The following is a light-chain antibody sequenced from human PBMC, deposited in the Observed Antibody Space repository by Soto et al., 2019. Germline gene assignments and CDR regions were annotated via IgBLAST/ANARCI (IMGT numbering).Light chain of an antibody. J-gene: IGLJ1*01. V-gene: IGLV2-14*01. CDR2: EVS. CDR1: SSDVSIYNY. Sequence: QSVLTQPASVSGSPGQSITISCTGTSSDVSIYNYVSWYQQHPGKAPKLMISEVSNRPSGVSNRFSGAKSGNTASLTISGLQVEDEDDYYCCSYTSSTNYVFGAGTKVTVL. CDR3: CSYTSSTNYV.